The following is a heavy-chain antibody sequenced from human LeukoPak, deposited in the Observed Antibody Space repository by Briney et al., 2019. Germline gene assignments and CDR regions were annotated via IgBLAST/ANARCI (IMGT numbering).Heavy chain of an antibody. CDR1: GFTFSTYA. V-gene: IGHV3-23*01. Sequence: QPGGSLTLSCAVSGFTFSTYAMSWVRQAPGKGLEWVSGISGSGASTYYADSVKGRFTISRDNSKNTLYLQMNSPRAEDTAVYYCAKDLEATVTTFFDYWGQGTLVTVSS. CDR2: ISGSGAST. D-gene: IGHD4-17*01. J-gene: IGHJ4*02. CDR3: AKDLEATVTTFFDY.